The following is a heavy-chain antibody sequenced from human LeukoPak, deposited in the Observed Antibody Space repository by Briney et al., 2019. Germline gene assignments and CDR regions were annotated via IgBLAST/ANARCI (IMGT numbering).Heavy chain of an antibody. CDR3: AKRAGSAWSAGT. D-gene: IGHD3-10*01. J-gene: IGHJ5*02. CDR2: IRNDASKQ. CDR1: GFSFSNFG. Sequence: GGSLRLSCAASGFSFSNFGMHWVRQAPGKGLDWVAYIRNDASKQYYADSVKGRFSISRDNSKNTLYLQMNSLRDEDTAVYYCAKRAGSAWSAGTWGQGTLVTVSS. V-gene: IGHV3-30*02.